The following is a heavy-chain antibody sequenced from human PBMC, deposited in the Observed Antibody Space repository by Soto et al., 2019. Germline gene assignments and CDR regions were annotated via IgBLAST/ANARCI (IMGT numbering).Heavy chain of an antibody. CDR1: GFIFSSYW. D-gene: IGHD3-22*01. V-gene: IGHV3-74*01. CDR2: IKSDGSST. CDR3: AKGGSGYNYIDY. Sequence: GGSLRLSCAASGFIFSSYWMLWVRQAPGKGLVWVSRIKSDGSSTTYADSVKGRFTISRDNAKNTLYLQMNSLRAEDTAVYYCAKGGSGYNYIDYWGQGTLVTVSS. J-gene: IGHJ4*02.